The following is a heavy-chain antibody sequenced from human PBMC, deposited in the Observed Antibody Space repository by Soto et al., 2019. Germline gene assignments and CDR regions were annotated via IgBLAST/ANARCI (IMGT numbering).Heavy chain of an antibody. V-gene: IGHV3-48*02. CDR1: GFTFSSYS. CDR3: ARDGYSGYEAYYYYGMDV. CDR2: ISSSSSTI. D-gene: IGHD5-12*01. J-gene: IGHJ6*02. Sequence: GGSLRLSCAASGFTFSSYSMNWVRQAPGKGLEWVSYISSSSSTIYYADSVKGRFTISRDNAKNSLYLQMNSLRDEDTAVYYCARDGYSGYEAYYYYGMDVWGQGTTVTVSS.